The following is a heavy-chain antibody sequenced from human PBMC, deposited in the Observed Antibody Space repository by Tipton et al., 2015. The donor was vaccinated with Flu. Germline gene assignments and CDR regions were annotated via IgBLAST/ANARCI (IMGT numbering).Heavy chain of an antibody. D-gene: IGHD1-26*01. Sequence: QLVQSGAEVKKPGSSVKVSCKASGGTFSSYAISWVRQAPGQGLEWMGWISAYNGNTNYAQKLQGRVTMTTDTSTSTAYMELRSLKSDDPAVYYGATAVEYSGSYSRDYFDYWGQGTLVTVSS. CDR1: GGTFSSYA. V-gene: IGHV1-18*01. CDR3: ATAVEYSGSYSRDYFDY. J-gene: IGHJ4*02. CDR2: ISAYNGNT.